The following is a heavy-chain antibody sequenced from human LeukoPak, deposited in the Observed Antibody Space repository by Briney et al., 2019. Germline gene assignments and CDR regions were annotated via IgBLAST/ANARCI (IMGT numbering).Heavy chain of an antibody. CDR2: ISGSAGGT. V-gene: IGHV3-23*01. Sequence: GGSLRLSCAASEFTFSSYAMSWVRQAPGKGLEWVSAISGSAGGTYYADSVKGRFTSSRDNSKNTLYLLMHSLRAEDTAVYYGAKGAGYSGHDLSSYFDYWGQGILVTVSS. CDR1: EFTFSSYA. J-gene: IGHJ4*02. CDR3: AKGAGYSGHDLSSYFDY. D-gene: IGHD5-12*01.